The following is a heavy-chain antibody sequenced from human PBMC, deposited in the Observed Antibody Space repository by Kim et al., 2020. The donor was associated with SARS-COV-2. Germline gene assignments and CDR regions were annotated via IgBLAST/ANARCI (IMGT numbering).Heavy chain of an antibody. Sequence: YADSVKRRFTISRDNAKNSLYLQMNSLRAEDTAVYYCARKYYYDSSGFSYWGQGTLVTVSS. J-gene: IGHJ4*02. D-gene: IGHD3-22*01. V-gene: IGHV3-21*01. CDR3: ARKYYYDSSGFSY.